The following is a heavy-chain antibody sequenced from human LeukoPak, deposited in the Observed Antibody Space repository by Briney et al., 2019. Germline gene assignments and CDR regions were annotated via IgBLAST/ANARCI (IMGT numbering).Heavy chain of an antibody. CDR2: IYPGDSDT. J-gene: IGHJ4*02. CDR1: GYRFTNYW. V-gene: IGHV5-51*01. D-gene: IGHD6-13*01. Sequence: GESLKISCKGSGYRFTNYWIGWVRQMPGKGLERMGIIYPGDSDTRYSPSFQGQVLISVDKSISTAYLQWGSLRASDTAMYYCARWGSSAAPFDYWGQGTLVTVSS. CDR3: ARWGSSAAPFDY.